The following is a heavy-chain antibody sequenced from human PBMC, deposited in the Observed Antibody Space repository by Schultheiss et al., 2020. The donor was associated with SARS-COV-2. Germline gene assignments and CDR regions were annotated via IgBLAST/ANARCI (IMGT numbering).Heavy chain of an antibody. CDR3: ARGGFSMVRGVFDY. V-gene: IGHV3-21*01. CDR1: GFTVSSNY. CDR2: ISRSSDST. D-gene: IGHD3-10*01. Sequence: GGSLRLSCAASGFTVSSNYMNWVRQAPGKGLEWVSSISRSSDSTSYADSVKGRFTISRDNAKNLLYLQMNSLRVEDTAVYYCARGGFSMVRGVFDYWGQGTLVTVSS. J-gene: IGHJ4*02.